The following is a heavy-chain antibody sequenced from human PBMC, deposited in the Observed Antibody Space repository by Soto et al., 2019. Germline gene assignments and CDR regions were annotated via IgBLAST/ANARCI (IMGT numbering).Heavy chain of an antibody. Sequence: EASVKVSCKASGGTFSSYAISWVRQAPGQGLEWMGGIIPIFGTANYAQKFQGRVTITADKSTSTAYMELSSLRSEDTAVYYCARDHPFLVTMNHNWFDPWGQGTLVTV. CDR1: GGTFSSYA. D-gene: IGHD3-22*01. J-gene: IGHJ5*02. CDR3: ARDHPFLVTMNHNWFDP. CDR2: IIPIFGTA. V-gene: IGHV1-69*06.